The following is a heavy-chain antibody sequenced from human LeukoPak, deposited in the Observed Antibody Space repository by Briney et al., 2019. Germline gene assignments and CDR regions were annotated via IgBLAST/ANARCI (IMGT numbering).Heavy chain of an antibody. CDR2: ISSSSSTI. CDR3: ARVGGSGSY. D-gene: IGHD3-10*01. Sequence: GGSLRLSCAASGFTFSSYSMNWVRQAPGKGLEWVSYISSSSSTIYYVDSVKGRFTISRDNAKNSLYLQMNSLRAEDTAVYYCARVGGSGSYWGQGTLVTVSS. CDR1: GFTFSSYS. J-gene: IGHJ4*02. V-gene: IGHV3-48*01.